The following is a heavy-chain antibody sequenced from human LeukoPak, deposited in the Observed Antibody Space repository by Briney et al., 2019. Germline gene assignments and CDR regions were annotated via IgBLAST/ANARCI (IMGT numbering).Heavy chain of an antibody. D-gene: IGHD6-13*01. V-gene: IGHV4-39*07. CDR3: ARGDSSSWSFKI. CDR2: IYYSGST. Sequence: SETLSLTCTVSGGSISSSSYYWGWIRQPPGKGLEWIGNIYYSGSTYYNPSLKSRVTISVDTSKNQFSLKLSSVTAADTAVYYCARGDSSSWSFKIWGQGTLVTVSS. J-gene: IGHJ4*02. CDR1: GGSISSSSYY.